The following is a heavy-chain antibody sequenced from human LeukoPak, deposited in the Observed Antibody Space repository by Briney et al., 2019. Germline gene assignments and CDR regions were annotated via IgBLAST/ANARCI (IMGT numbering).Heavy chain of an antibody. CDR3: ARQDISGHYDY. Sequence: PSETLSLTCTVSGGYISSSSYYWGWIRQPPRKGLEWIGSLYYSGITYYTPSLKSRVSIFVDTSKNQFSLRLSSVTAADTAVYYCARQDISGHYDYWGQGTLVTVSS. V-gene: IGHV4-39*01. CDR2: LYYSGIT. D-gene: IGHD3-22*01. J-gene: IGHJ4*02. CDR1: GGYISSSSYY.